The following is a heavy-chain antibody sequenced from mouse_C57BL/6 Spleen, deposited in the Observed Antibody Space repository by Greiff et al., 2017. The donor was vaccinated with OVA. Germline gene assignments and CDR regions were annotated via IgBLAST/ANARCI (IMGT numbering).Heavy chain of an antibody. CDR1: GFTFSSYA. CDR3: TRGDYRNYFDY. CDR2: ISSGGDYI. D-gene: IGHD2-4*01. V-gene: IGHV5-9-1*02. Sequence: VKLMESGEGLVKPGGSLKLSCAASGFTFSSYAMSWVRQTPEKRLEWVAYISSGGDYIYYADTVKGRFTISRDNARNTLYLQMSSLKSEDTAMYYCTRGDYRNYFDYWGQGTTLTVSS. J-gene: IGHJ2*01.